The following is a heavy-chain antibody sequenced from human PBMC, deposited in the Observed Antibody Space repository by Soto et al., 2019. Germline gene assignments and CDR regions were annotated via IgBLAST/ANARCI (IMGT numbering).Heavy chain of an antibody. CDR2: ISADNGNT. D-gene: IGHD1-26*01. J-gene: IGHJ4*02. V-gene: IGHV1-18*01. CDR3: ARDRGSYALDY. Sequence: QVQLVQSGAEVKKPGASVKVSCKASGYTFTNYGISWVRQAPGQGLEWMGWISADNGNTNYAQKLQDRVTMTTDTSTSTAYTELRSLRSDDTAVYYCARDRGSYALDYWGQGTLVTVSS. CDR1: GYTFTNYG.